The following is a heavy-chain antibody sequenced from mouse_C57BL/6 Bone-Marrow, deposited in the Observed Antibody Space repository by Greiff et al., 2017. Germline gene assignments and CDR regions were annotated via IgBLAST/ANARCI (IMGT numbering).Heavy chain of an antibody. CDR1: GYTFTSYG. V-gene: IGHV1-81*01. Sequence: VQLVESGAELARPGASVKLSCKASGYTFTSYGISWVKQRTGQGLEWIGEIYPRSGNTYYNEKFKGKATLTADKSSSTAYMELRSLTSEDSAVYFCARLTYYYGSSYVAWFAYWGQGTLVTVSA. J-gene: IGHJ3*01. CDR3: ARLTYYYGSSYVAWFAY. D-gene: IGHD1-1*01. CDR2: IYPRSGNT.